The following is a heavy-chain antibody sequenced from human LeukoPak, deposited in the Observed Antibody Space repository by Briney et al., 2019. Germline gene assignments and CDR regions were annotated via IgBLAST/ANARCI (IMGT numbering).Heavy chain of an antibody. V-gene: IGHV4-4*09. Sequence: SETLSLTCSVSGGSMSRYYWSWIRQPPGKGLEWIGYIYDNSGNNPTKYNPSLKSRVTISLDASNNQFSLKLTSLTAADTAVYYCAKAAGYSSGWYGNGLDYWGQGTLVTVSS. J-gene: IGHJ4*02. CDR1: GGSMSRYY. CDR2: IYDNSGNNPT. CDR3: AKAAGYSSGWYGNGLDY. D-gene: IGHD6-19*01.